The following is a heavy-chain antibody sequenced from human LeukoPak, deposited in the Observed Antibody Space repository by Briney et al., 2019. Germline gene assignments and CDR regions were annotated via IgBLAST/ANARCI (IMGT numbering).Heavy chain of an antibody. CDR1: GGSINSGGYS. D-gene: IGHD5/OR15-5a*01. CDR3: ARVRGSTYYFHY. V-gene: IGHV4-30-4*07. Sequence: SETLSLTCAVSGGSINSGGYSWSWIRQPPGKGLECIGYLYNNAFTFYNPSLKSRVITSLDTSKNQFSLRLSSVTAADTAVYHCARVRGSTYYFHYWGQGTLVTVSS. J-gene: IGHJ4*02. CDR2: LYNNAFT.